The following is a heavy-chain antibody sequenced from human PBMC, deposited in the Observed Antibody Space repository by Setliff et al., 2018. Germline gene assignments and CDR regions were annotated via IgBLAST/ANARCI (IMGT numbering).Heavy chain of an antibody. Sequence: GGSLRLSCAASGFTFSSYGMHWVRQAPGKGLEWVAFIRYDGSNKEYADSVKGRFTISRDNSKNAVYLQMNSLRAEDTAEYYCARGVVVVVAATSNYFDPWGQGTLVTVSS. CDR2: IRYDGSNK. J-gene: IGHJ5*02. D-gene: IGHD2-15*01. V-gene: IGHV3-30*02. CDR3: ARGVVVVVAATSNYFDP. CDR1: GFTFSSYG.